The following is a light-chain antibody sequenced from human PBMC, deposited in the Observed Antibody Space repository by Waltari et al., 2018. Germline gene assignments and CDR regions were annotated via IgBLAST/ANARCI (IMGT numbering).Light chain of an antibody. CDR3: QQSSSTPQST. J-gene: IGKJ5*01. CDR2: AAS. V-gene: IGKV1-39*01. Sequence: DIQMTQSPSSLSASIGDRVTITYRASQNIGKYLNWYQHKPGKAPKLLIYAASSLLSGVPSRFSGSGSGTDFTFTISSLQPEDFATYYCQQSSSTPQSTFGQGTRLEIK. CDR1: QNIGKY.